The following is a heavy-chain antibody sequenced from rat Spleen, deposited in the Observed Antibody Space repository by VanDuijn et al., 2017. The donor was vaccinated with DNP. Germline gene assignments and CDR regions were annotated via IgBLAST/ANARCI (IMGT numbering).Heavy chain of an antibody. CDR2: ISYDGGIT. D-gene: IGHD5-1*01. J-gene: IGHJ1*01. V-gene: IGHV5-22*01. CDR1: GFTFRGYY. Sequence: EVQLVESGGGLVQPGRSLKLSCAASGFTFRGYYMAWVRQAPTKGLEWVAYISYDGGITSYGDSVKGRFTISRDNAKNTLYLQMNSLRSEDTATYYCARGSGSYYWYFDFWGPGTMVTVSS. CDR3: ARGSGSYYWYFDF.